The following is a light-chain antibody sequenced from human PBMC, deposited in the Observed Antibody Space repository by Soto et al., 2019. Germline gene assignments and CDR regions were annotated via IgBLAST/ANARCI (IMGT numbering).Light chain of an antibody. CDR1: QSLLHSNGHNY. V-gene: IGKV2-28*01. Sequence: DIVMTQSPLSLPVTPGEPASISCRSSQSLLHSNGHNYLDWYLQKPGQSPHILVYLASNRASGVXDXFSRSGSGADFTLKITRVEAEDVGLYDCMQVLRAPYIFGQGTKLEI. J-gene: IGKJ2*01. CDR3: MQVLRAPYI. CDR2: LAS.